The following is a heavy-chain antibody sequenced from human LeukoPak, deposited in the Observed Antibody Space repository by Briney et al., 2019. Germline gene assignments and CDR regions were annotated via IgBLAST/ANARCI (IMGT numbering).Heavy chain of an antibody. CDR2: IGSSSSSYI. CDR3: ARVAGDDY. J-gene: IGHJ4*02. Sequence: KPGGSLRLSCAASGFTFSSYSMNWVRQAPGKGLEWVSSIGSSSSSYIYYADSVKGRFTISRDNAKNSLYLQMNSLRAEDTAVYYCARVAGDDYWGQGTLVTVSS. V-gene: IGHV3-21*01. CDR1: GFTFSSYS. D-gene: IGHD6-19*01.